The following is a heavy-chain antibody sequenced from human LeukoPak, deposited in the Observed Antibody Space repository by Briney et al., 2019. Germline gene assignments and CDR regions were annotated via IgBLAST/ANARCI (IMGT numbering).Heavy chain of an antibody. D-gene: IGHD6-6*01. CDR2: ISCDGSNK. CDR3: ARGVSSPRRPHYYYYYGMDV. CDR1: GFTFSSYA. J-gene: IGHJ6*02. Sequence: PGGSLILSCAASGFTFSSYAMHWVRQAPGKGLEWVAVISCDGSNKYYADSVKGRFTISRDNSKNTLYLQMNSLRAEDTAVYYCARGVSSPRRPHYYYYYGMDVWGQGTTVTVSS. V-gene: IGHV3-30-3*01.